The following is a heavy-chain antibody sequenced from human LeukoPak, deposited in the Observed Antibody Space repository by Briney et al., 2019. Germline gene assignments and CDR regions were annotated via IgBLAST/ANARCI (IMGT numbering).Heavy chain of an antibody. CDR2: IRYDGSNK. V-gene: IGHV3-30*02. CDR1: GFTFSSYG. Sequence: GGSLRLSCAASGFTFSSYGMHWVRQAPGKGLEWVAFIRYDGSNKYYADSVKGRFTISRDNSKNTLYLQMNNPRAEDTAVYYCAKDSASITIFGVVINGGYYFDYWGQGTLVTVSS. J-gene: IGHJ4*02. D-gene: IGHD3-3*01. CDR3: AKDSASITIFGVVINGGYYFDY.